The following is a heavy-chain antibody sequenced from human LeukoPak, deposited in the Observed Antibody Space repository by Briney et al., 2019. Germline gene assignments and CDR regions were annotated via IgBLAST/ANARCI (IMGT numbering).Heavy chain of an antibody. CDR2: INHSGSN. J-gene: IGHJ4*02. D-gene: IGHD2-21*01. V-gene: IGHV4-34*01. Sequence: SETLSLTCAVYGGSFSGYYWSWLRQPPGKGLEWIGEINHSGSNNYNPSLKSRVTISVDTSKNQFSLKLSSVTAADTAVYYCARGFRAIVVVSYFDYWGQETLVTVSS. CDR1: GGSFSGYY. CDR3: ARGFRAIVVVSYFDY.